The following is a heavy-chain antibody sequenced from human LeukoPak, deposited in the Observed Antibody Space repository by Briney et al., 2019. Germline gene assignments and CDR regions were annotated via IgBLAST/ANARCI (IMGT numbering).Heavy chain of an antibody. CDR1: GGTFSSYA. D-gene: IGHD3-3*02. CDR2: IIPILGIA. V-gene: IGHV1-69*04. J-gene: IGHJ3*02. Sequence: GASVKVSCKASGGTFSSYAISWVRQAPGQGLEWMGRIIPILGIANYAQKFQGRVTITADKSTSTAYMELSSPRSEDTAVYYCARSIKAKSDLDAFDIWGQGTMVTVSS. CDR3: ARSIKAKSDLDAFDI.